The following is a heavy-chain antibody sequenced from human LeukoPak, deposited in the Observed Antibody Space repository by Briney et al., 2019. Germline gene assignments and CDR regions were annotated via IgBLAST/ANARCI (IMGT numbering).Heavy chain of an antibody. J-gene: IGHJ4*02. CDR2: IYYSGST. V-gene: IGHV4-59*13. CDR3: AREVGYCSGGSCYSYFDY. Sequence: SETLSLTCAVYGGSFSGYYWSWIRQPPGKGLEWIGYIYYSGSTNYNASLTNRVTISVDTSKNQFSLKLSSVTAADTAVYYCAREVGYCSGGSCYSYFDYWGQGTLVTVSS. CDR1: GGSFSGYY. D-gene: IGHD2-15*01.